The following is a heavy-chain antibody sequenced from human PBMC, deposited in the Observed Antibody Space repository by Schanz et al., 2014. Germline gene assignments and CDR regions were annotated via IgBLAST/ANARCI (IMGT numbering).Heavy chain of an antibody. CDR2: IRFEGSDK. CDR1: GFTFSSYG. V-gene: IGHV3-30*02. Sequence: QVQLVESGGGVVQPGGSLRLSCAASGFTFSSYGMHWVRQAPGKGLEWVTFIRFEGSDKYYADSVKGRVTIARDTPENTGYLQRNSLRAEDTAVYYCARDPPGPPGYGMDVWGQGTTVTVSS. CDR3: ARDPPGPPGYGMDV. J-gene: IGHJ6*02.